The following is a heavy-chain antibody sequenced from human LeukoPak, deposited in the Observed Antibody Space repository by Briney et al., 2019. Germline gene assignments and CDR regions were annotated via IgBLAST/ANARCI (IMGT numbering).Heavy chain of an antibody. CDR3: VRDRPSFAFDY. J-gene: IGHJ4*02. V-gene: IGHV3-74*01. D-gene: IGHD6-6*01. Sequence: GGSLGLSCAASGFTFSSYWMHWVRQAPGKGLVWVSLINSDGSRTNYADSVKGRFTISRDNAKNTLYLQMNSLRAEDTAVYYCVRDRPSFAFDYWGQGTLVTVSS. CDR2: INSDGSRT. CDR1: GFTFSSYW.